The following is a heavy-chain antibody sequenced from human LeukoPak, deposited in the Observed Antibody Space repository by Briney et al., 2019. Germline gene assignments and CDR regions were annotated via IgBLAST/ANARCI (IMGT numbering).Heavy chain of an antibody. CDR1: GYIFTSYG. Sequence: ASVKVSCKASGYIFTSYGISWVRQAPGQGLEWMGWISTNKGNTNYAQRLQGRVTMTTDTSTSTAYMELRSLRSDDTAIYYCVRDIQWRFGLWGQGTLVTVSS. V-gene: IGHV1-18*01. J-gene: IGHJ5*02. CDR3: VRDIQWRFGL. CDR2: ISTNKGNT. D-gene: IGHD2-8*01.